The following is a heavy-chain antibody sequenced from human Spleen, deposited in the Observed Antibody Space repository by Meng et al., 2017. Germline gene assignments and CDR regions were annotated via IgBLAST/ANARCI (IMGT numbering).Heavy chain of an antibody. CDR2: INPNSGGT. Sequence: QVQLVQSGLEVEPPGASVKVSCQSSCYNLPDDYIPWLRRAPGQGLEWMGRINPNSGGTNYAQKFQGRVTMTRDTSISTAYMELSRLRSDDTAVYYCASSLSGSGGRSGFGYWGQGTLVTVSS. D-gene: IGHD2-15*01. V-gene: IGHV1-2*06. CDR3: ASSLSGSGGRSGFGY. J-gene: IGHJ4*02. CDR1: CYNLPDDY.